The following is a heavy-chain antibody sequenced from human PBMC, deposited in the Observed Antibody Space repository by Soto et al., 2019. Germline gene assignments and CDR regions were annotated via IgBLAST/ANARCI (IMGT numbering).Heavy chain of an antibody. CDR3: ARQGDMAVTPADAFDI. CDR1: RRTFINHW. Sequence: PGDSLKIPYMVSRRTFINHWIGWVRQIPGKGLEWMGTIYPGDSDARYSPSFAGQVTISVDKSITTAYLHWSSLEASYRAVYYCARQGDMAVTPADAFDIWGQGTLVT. V-gene: IGHV5-51*01. J-gene: IGHJ3*02. D-gene: IGHD6-19*01. CDR2: IYPGDSDA.